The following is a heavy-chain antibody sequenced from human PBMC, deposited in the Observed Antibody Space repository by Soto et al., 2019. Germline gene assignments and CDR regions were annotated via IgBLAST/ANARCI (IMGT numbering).Heavy chain of an antibody. CDR3: GRDLTSNANCIDP. V-gene: IGHV4-30-4*01. CDR1: GDYIHVGGYY. Sequence: SETLSLTCSVSGDYIHVGGYYWTWIRQRPGKGLEWMGYIYYTGKTYYNPSLESRLTMSVDGSKNQFSLRLTSVTAADTAVYFCGRDLTSNANCIDPWGQGTLVTVSS. J-gene: IGHJ5*02. D-gene: IGHD2-2*01. CDR2: IYYTGKT.